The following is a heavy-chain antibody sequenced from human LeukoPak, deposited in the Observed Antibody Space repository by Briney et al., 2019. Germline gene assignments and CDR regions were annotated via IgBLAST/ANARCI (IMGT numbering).Heavy chain of an antibody. CDR3: SKTIAVADPTDY. Sequence: GGSLRLSCAASGFTFSSYAMSWVRQAPGKGLEWVSAISGSGGSTYYVDSVEGRFTISRDNSKNTLYLQMNSLRAEDTAVYYCSKTIAVADPTDYWGQGTLVTVSS. D-gene: IGHD6-19*01. V-gene: IGHV3-23*01. J-gene: IGHJ4*02. CDR1: GFTFSSYA. CDR2: ISGSGGST.